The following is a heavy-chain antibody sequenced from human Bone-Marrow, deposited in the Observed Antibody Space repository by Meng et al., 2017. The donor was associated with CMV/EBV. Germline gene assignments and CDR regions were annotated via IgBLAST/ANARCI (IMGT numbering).Heavy chain of an antibody. CDR3: ARETTTVTSYYGMDV. CDR1: GFTVSTNY. Sequence: GESLKISCEASGFTVSTNYMSWVRQAPGEGLEWVSVIYSGGTTYYADSVKGRFTISRDNAKNSLYLQMNSLRAEDTAVYYCARETTTVTSYYGMDVWGQGTTVTVSS. J-gene: IGHJ6*02. CDR2: IYSGGTT. V-gene: IGHV3-66*01. D-gene: IGHD4-11*01.